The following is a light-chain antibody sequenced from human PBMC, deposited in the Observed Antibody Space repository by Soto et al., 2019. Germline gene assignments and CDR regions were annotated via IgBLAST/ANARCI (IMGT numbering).Light chain of an antibody. CDR2: AAS. J-gene: IGKJ4*01. CDR3: LQDYNYPLT. CDR1: QGIRND. V-gene: IGKV1-6*01. Sequence: AIQMTQSPSSLSASVGDRVTITCRASQGIRNDLGWYQQKPGKAPKLLIYAASSLQSVVPSRFSSSGSGTDFTLTIISLQHEEFATYYCLQDYNYPLTFGGGTKVEIK.